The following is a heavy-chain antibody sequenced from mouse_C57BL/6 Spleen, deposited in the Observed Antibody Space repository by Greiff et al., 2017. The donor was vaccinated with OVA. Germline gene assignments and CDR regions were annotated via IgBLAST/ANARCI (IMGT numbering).Heavy chain of an antibody. CDR1: GFTFSSYA. V-gene: IGHV5-4*01. Sequence: EVQLVESGGGLVKPGGSLKLSCAASGFTFSSYAMSWVRQTPEKRLEWVATISDGGSYTYYPDNVKGRFTISRDNAKNNLYLQMSHLKSEDTAMYYCARDDGSSLFAYWGQGTLVTVSA. J-gene: IGHJ3*01. CDR2: ISDGGSYT. D-gene: IGHD1-1*01. CDR3: ARDDGSSLFAY.